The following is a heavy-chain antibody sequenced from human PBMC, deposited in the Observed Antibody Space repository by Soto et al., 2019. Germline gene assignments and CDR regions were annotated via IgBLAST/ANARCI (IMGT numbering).Heavy chain of an antibody. CDR3: AKESYYDSSDYNAFDI. CDR2: ISYDGSDK. Sequence: RLSCAASGFTFSTYGMHWVRQAPGKGLEWVAVISYDGSDKYYADSVKGRFTISRDSSKNMLYLQMNSLRAEDTAIYYCAKESYYDSSDYNAFDIWGQGTMVTVS. CDR1: GFTFSTYG. D-gene: IGHD3-22*01. J-gene: IGHJ3*02. V-gene: IGHV3-30*18.